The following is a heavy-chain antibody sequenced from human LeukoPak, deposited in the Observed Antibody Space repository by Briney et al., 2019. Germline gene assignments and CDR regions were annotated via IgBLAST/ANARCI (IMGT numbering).Heavy chain of an antibody. Sequence: PGGSLRLSCAASGFTFSNYEMNWVRQAPGKGLKWVSYISSSGSTIYYADSVKGRFTISRDNAKNSLYLQMNSLRAEDTAVYYCATELYEILTVYYMDVWGKGTTVTVSS. CDR2: ISSSGSTI. V-gene: IGHV3-48*03. J-gene: IGHJ6*03. CDR1: GFTFSNYE. D-gene: IGHD3-9*01. CDR3: ATELYEILTVYYMDV.